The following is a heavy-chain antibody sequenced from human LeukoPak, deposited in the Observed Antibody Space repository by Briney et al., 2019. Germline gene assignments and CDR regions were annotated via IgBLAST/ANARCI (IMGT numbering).Heavy chain of an antibody. V-gene: IGHV3-7*02. Sequence: GGSLRLSCAASGFTFCHYCMAWGCQAPGEGVEWVAHIKQDESKIEYLDSVKGRFTISRDNAKNSVYLQMNSLTAEDTAVYYCARWRWQQSEFDYWGQGTLVTVSS. CDR1: GFTFCHYC. CDR2: IKQDESKI. D-gene: IGHD5-24*01. J-gene: IGHJ4*02. CDR3: ARWRWQQSEFDY.